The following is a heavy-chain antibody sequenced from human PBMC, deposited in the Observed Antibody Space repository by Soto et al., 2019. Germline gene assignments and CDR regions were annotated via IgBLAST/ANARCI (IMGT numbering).Heavy chain of an antibody. Sequence: EVQLVESGGGLVQPGGSLRLSCAASGFTFSSYWMHWVRQAPGKGLVWVSRINSDGSSTSYADSVKGRFTISRDNAKNTLYLQMNGLRAEDTAVYYCASALGGYDSYSFDHDAFDIWGQGTMVTVSS. CDR2: INSDGSST. D-gene: IGHD5-12*01. CDR3: ASALGGYDSYSFDHDAFDI. CDR1: GFTFSSYW. J-gene: IGHJ3*02. V-gene: IGHV3-74*01.